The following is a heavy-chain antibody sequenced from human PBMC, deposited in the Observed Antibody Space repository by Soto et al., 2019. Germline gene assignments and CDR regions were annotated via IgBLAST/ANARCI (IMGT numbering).Heavy chain of an antibody. V-gene: IGHV3-23*01. D-gene: IGHD4-17*01. CDR1: GFTFGGYG. CDR2: INSGGDGT. Sequence: PGGSLRLSCAASGFTFGGYGMSWVRQTPGRGLEWVSTINSGGDGTFYADSVKGRFTISRDNSENTLFLQMSSLRAGDTAIYYCAKHQSYGTWTFDYWGQGTLVTVSS. J-gene: IGHJ4*02. CDR3: AKHQSYGTWTFDY.